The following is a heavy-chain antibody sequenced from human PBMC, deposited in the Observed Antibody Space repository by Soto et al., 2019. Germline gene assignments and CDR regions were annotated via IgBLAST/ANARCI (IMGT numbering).Heavy chain of an antibody. D-gene: IGHD4-17*01. CDR3: AADVGGYIYGLAGH. J-gene: IGHJ4*02. CDR2: INAGNGNT. Sequence: GASVKVSCKASGYTFTGYAMHWVRQAPGQRLEWMGWINAGNGNTKYSQKFQGRVTITRDTSASTAYMELSSLRPEDTAVYYCAADVGGYIYGLAGHWGPGTLVTVSS. V-gene: IGHV1-3*01. CDR1: GYTFTGYA.